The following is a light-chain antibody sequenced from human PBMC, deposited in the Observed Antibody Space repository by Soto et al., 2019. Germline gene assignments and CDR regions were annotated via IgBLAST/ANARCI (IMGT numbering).Light chain of an antibody. Sequence: DSQMTQSPSSLSASVGGRITITCQASQDSGNYLNWYQQKPGKAPKLLIYAASSLQSGVPSRFSGSRSGTDFTLTISSLQPEDFATYYCQQSYSTSWTFGQGTKV. CDR1: QDSGNY. CDR2: AAS. V-gene: IGKV1-39*01. J-gene: IGKJ1*01. CDR3: QQSYSTSWT.